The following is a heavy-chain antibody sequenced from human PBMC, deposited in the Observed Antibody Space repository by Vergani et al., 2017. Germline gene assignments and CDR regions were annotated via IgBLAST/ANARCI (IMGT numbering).Heavy chain of an antibody. CDR3: AKGPRCSSTSCYTAWFDP. J-gene: IGHJ5*02. D-gene: IGHD2-2*02. CDR1: GFTVSSNY. Sequence: EVQLVESGGGLVKPGGSLRLSCAASGFTVSSNYMSWVRQAPGKGLEWVSVIYSGGSTYYADSVKGRFTISRDNSKNTLYLQMNSLRAEDTAVYYCAKGPRCSSTSCYTAWFDPWGQGTLVTVSS. V-gene: IGHV3-66*01. CDR2: IYSGGST.